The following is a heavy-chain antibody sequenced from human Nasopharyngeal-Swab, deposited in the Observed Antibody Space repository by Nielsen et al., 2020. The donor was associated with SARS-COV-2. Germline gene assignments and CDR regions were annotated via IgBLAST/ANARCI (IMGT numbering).Heavy chain of an antibody. CDR2: ISGSGGST. CDR1: GFTFSSYA. J-gene: IGHJ3*02. CDR3: AKDRTPWSAFDI. V-gene: IGHV3-23*01. Sequence: GESLKISCAASGFTFSSYAMSWVRQAPGKGPEWVSAISGSGGSTYYADSVKGRFTISRDNSKNTLYLQMNSLRAEDTAVYYCAKDRTPWSAFDIWGQGTMVTVSS. D-gene: IGHD3-3*01.